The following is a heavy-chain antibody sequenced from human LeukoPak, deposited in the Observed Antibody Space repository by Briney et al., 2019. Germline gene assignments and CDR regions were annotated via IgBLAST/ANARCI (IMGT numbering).Heavy chain of an antibody. CDR3: ARGGRFDSSAYYFDY. V-gene: IGHV3-48*04. CDR2: ISTSSSAI. D-gene: IGHD3-22*01. J-gene: IGHJ4*02. Sequence: PGGSLRLSCAASGFTLSPYSMNWVRQAPGKGLEWVSYISTSSSAIYYADSVKGRFTISRDNAKNSLYLQMNSLRAKDTAVYYCARGGRFDSSAYYFDYWGQGTLVTVSS. CDR1: GFTLSPYS.